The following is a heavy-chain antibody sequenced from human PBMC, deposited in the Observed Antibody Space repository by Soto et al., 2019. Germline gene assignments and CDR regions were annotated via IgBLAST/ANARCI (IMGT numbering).Heavy chain of an antibody. V-gene: IGHV4-39*01. CDR2: IYYSGST. CDR3: ARGVGGITIFGVVFDFRFDP. CDR1: GGSISSSSYY. Sequence: SETLSLTCTVSGGSISSSSYYWGWIRQPPGKGLDWIGSIYYSGSTYYNPSLKSRVTISVDTSKNQFSLKLSSVTAADTAVYYCARGVGGITIFGVVFDFRFDPWGQGTLVTVSS. J-gene: IGHJ5*02. D-gene: IGHD3-3*01.